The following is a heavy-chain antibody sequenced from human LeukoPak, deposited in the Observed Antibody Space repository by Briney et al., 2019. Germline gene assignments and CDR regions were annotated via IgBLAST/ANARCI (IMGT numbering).Heavy chain of an antibody. V-gene: IGHV4-4*02. CDR3: AREIIGGFNPGAY. Sequence: SETLSLTCTVSLASTTSNFWSWVRQPPGKGLEWIGEIHRSGSTNYNPSLQRRVTISIDRPKNQIALELSSVTAADTAVYYCAREIIGGFNPGAYWGQGTLVTVSS. J-gene: IGHJ4*02. D-gene: IGHD3-16*02. CDR2: IHRSGST. CDR1: LASTTSNF.